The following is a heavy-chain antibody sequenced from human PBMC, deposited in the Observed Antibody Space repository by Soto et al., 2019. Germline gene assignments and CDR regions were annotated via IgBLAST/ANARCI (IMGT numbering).Heavy chain of an antibody. CDR2: ILVGGST. J-gene: IGHJ3*02. CDR3: AKATATGGGAFDI. D-gene: IGHD2-8*02. Sequence: GWSLRLSCASSVFTCSRYDMSWVRQAPGKGLEWVSTILVGGSTHYPDSVKGRFTISRDNSKNTLFLQMNSLTAGDTAVYFCAKATATGGGAFDICGQGTMVTVSS. V-gene: IGHV3-23*01. CDR1: VFTCSRYD.